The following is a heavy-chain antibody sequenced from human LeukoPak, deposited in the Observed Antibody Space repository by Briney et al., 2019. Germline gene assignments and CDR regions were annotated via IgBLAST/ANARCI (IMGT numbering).Heavy chain of an antibody. V-gene: IGHV4-34*01. CDR2: INHSGST. D-gene: IGHD2-2*01. Sequence: SETLSLTCAVYGGFFSAYYRSSIRQPPGKGLEWIGEINHSGSTNYNPSLKSRVTISVDTSKNQFSLKLSSVTAADTAVYYCARGEEFQFSIVVVPAARPRVSDYWGLGTLVTVSS. J-gene: IGHJ4*02. CDR1: GGFFSAYY. CDR3: ARGEEFQFSIVVVPAARPRVSDY.